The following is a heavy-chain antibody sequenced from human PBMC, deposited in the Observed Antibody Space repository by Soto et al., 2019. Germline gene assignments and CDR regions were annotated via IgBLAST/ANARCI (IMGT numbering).Heavy chain of an antibody. J-gene: IGHJ4*02. CDR1: GFTFRTYA. CDR3: AKSLARADY. CDR2: LSDSGTST. Sequence: EVQLLESGGGLVQPGDSLRLSCAASGFTFRTYAMTWVRQAPGKGLEWVSSLSDSGTSTYYAGYVKGRFTISRDNSKNTLFLQMNSLRAEDTAVYYCAKSLARADYWGQGTLVTVSS. V-gene: IGHV3-23*01.